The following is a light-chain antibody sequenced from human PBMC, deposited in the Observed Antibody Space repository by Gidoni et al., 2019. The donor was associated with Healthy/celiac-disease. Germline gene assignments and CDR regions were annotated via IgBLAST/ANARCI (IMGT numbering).Light chain of an antibody. CDR3: QQRSNWPPT. V-gene: IGKV3-11*01. CDR2: DAS. Sequence: EIVLTQSPATLSLSPGARATLSCRSSQSVSSYLAWYQQKPGQAPRHLIYDASTRATGIPARFSGSGSGTDFTLTISSLEPEDFAVYYCQQRSNWPPTFGPGTKVEIK. J-gene: IGKJ3*01. CDR1: QSVSSY.